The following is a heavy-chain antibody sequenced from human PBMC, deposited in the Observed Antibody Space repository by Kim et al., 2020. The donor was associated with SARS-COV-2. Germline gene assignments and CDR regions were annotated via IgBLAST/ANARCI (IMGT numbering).Heavy chain of an antibody. CDR3: ARQDSSWYGFDY. Sequence: SNSPSFQGQVTISVDKSISTAYLQWTSLKASDTAMYYCARQDSSWYGFDYWGQGTLVTVSS. V-gene: IGHV5-51*01. J-gene: IGHJ4*02. D-gene: IGHD6-13*01.